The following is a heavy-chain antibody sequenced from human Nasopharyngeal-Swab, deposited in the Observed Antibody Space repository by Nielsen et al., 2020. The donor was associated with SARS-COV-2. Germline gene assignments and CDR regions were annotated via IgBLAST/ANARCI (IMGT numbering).Heavy chain of an antibody. D-gene: IGHD2-2*01. CDR1: GFSLSTSGVG. CDR3: AHRTGVGYCGSTSCYVWFDP. J-gene: IGHJ5*02. V-gene: IGHV2-5*02. Sequence: SGPTLVKPTQTLTLTCTFSGFSLSTSGVGVGWIRQPPGKALEWLALIYWDDDKRYSPSLKSRLTITKDTSKNQVVLTMTNMDPVDTATYYCAHRTGVGYCGSTSCYVWFDPWGQGTLVTVSS. CDR2: IYWDDDK.